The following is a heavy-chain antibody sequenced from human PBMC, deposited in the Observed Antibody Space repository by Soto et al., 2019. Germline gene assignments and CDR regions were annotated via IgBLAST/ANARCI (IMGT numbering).Heavy chain of an antibody. CDR3: ARDSSEYDYIWGSPDYYYYMDV. Sequence: PGGSLRLSCAASGFTFSSYGMHWVRQAPGKGLEWVAVIWYDGSNKYYADSVKGRFTISRDNSKNTLYLQMNSLRAEDTAVYYCARDSSEYDYIWGSPDYYYYMDVWGKGTTVTVSS. D-gene: IGHD3-16*01. CDR2: IWYDGSNK. J-gene: IGHJ6*03. CDR1: GFTFSSYG. V-gene: IGHV3-33*01.